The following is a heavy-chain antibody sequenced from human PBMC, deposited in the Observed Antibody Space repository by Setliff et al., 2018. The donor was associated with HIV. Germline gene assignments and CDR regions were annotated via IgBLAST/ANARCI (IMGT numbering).Heavy chain of an antibody. V-gene: IGHV3-74*01. CDR1: GFTFSGYW. D-gene: IGHD6-13*01. Sequence: SCAASGFTFSGYWMHWVRQAPGKGLVWVSRINSDGGSTTYADSVKGRFTISRDNAKNTLYLQMNSLRAEETAVYYCARGGSNSWSPFDYWGQGTQVTVSS. CDR3: ARGGSNSWSPFDY. CDR2: INSDGGST. J-gene: IGHJ4*02.